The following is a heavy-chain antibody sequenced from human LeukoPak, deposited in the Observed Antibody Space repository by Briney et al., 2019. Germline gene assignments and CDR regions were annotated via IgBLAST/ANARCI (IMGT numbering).Heavy chain of an antibody. CDR2: IYYSGST. Sequence: PSETLSLTCTVSGGSISSSSYYWGWIRQPPGKGLEWIGSIYYSGSTYYNPSLKSRVTISVDTSKNQFSLKLSSVTAADAAVYYCARDTSRGYYGSGRQSKIQDYWGQGTLVTVSS. CDR3: ARDTSRGYYGSGRQSKIQDY. J-gene: IGHJ4*02. D-gene: IGHD3-10*01. CDR1: GGSISSSSYY. V-gene: IGHV4-39*07.